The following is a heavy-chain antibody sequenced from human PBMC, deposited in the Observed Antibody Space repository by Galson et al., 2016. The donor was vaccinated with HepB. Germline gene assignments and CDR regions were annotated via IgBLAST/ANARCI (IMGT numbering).Heavy chain of an antibody. D-gene: IGHD1-20*01. CDR1: GLPFTDYG. CDR2: IKQDGSEK. J-gene: IGHJ6*02. Sequence: SLRLSCAASGLPFTDYGMHWVRQAPGKGLEWVAKIKQDGSEKYYVDSVKGRFTISRDNAKNALYLQMNSLRVVDTAVYYCARTITGTPWHHYYYGMDVWGQGTTVSVSS. V-gene: IGHV3-7*01. CDR3: ARTITGTPWHHYYYGMDV.